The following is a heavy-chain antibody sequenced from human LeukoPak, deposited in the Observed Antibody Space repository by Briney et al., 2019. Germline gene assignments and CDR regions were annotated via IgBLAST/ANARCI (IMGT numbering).Heavy chain of an antibody. D-gene: IGHD1-26*01. Sequence: SGGSLRLSCAASGFTFSDYYMSWIRQAPGKGLEWVSYISSSASNIHYADSVKGRFTISRDNAKMSLYLQMNSLRAEDTAVYYCARDRGNSLVGSDFDSWGQGTLVTVSS. J-gene: IGHJ4*02. CDR2: ISSSASNI. CDR1: GFTFSDYY. CDR3: ARDRGNSLVGSDFDS. V-gene: IGHV3-11*01.